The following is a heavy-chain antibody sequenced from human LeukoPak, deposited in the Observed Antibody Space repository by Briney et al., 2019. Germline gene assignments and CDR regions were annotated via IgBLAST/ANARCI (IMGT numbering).Heavy chain of an antibody. D-gene: IGHD6-13*01. CDR2: ISYDGSNK. J-gene: IGHJ3*01. V-gene: IGHV3-30-3*01. Sequence: HPGGSLRLSCAASGFTFSSYAMHWVRQAPGKGLEWVAVISYDGSNKYYADSVKGRFTISRDNSKNTLYLQMNSLRAEDTAVYYCAKAHNFGIAAPLGVWGQGTMVTVSS. CDR3: AKAHNFGIAAPLGV. CDR1: GFTFSSYA.